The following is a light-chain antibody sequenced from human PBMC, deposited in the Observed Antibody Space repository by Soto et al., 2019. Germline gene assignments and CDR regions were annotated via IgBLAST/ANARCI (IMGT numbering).Light chain of an antibody. V-gene: IGLV2-14*01. J-gene: IGLJ1*01. Sequence: QSVLTQPASVSGSPGQSITVSCTGTSSDVGGYNYVSWYQQHPGKAPKLLIYEVTNRPSGVSNRFSGYNSGNTSSLTISGLQEDDEDDYYCCSYTSRTTLVFGTGTKVTVL. CDR3: CSYTSRTTLV. CDR2: EVT. CDR1: SSDVGGYNY.